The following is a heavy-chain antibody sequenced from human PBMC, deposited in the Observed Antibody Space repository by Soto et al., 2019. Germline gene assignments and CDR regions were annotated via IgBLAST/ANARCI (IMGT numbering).Heavy chain of an antibody. CDR2: VNPSSGGK. D-gene: IGHD4-17*01. CDR3: AREGSADYGSYGMAV. J-gene: IGHJ6*02. CDR1: GVTGYY. Sequence: ASVKACCKAPGVTGYYIHWGRQAPGQGLEWMGWVNPSSGGKNYAQKFHARVAMTRDTVISTAYMELSSLQSVDTAVYYCAREGSADYGSYGMAVLRQGTTVTVYS. V-gene: IGHV1-2*02.